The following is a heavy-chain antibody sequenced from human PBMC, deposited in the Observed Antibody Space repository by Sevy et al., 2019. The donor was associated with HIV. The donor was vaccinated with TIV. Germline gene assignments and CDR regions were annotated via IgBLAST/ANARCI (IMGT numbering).Heavy chain of an antibody. D-gene: IGHD4-17*01. CDR1: GFSFRSYW. CDR2: IYQDGSEK. V-gene: IGHV3-7*01. Sequence: GGSLRLSCVASGFSFRSYWMTWVRQAPGKGLEWVASIYQDGSEKYYMDSVKGRFTVSRDNAKNSLFLQMNSLRVEDTAVYYCAREGSYGDYMLSYYYGMDVWGQWTTVTVSS. J-gene: IGHJ6*02. CDR3: AREGSYGDYMLSYYYGMDV.